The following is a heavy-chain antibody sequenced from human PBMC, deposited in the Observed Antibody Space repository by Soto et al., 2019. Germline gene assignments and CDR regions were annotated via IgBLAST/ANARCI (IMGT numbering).Heavy chain of an antibody. CDR2: ISHSGTFT. D-gene: IGHD6-13*01. Sequence: PGGSLRLSCAASGFTFSSFAMAWVRQAPGKGLEWVSSISHSGTFTYYADSVKGRFTISRDKTKNTVLLQMSSLRADDTAIYYCAKSRLRIAEAGGFDYWGQGTLVTVSS. V-gene: IGHV3-23*01. J-gene: IGHJ4*01. CDR1: GFTFSSFA. CDR3: AKSRLRIAEAGGFDY.